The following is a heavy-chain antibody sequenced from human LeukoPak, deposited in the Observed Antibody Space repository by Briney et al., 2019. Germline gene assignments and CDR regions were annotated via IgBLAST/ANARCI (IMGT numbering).Heavy chain of an antibody. Sequence: GGSLRLSCAASGFTFSDYYMSWIRQAPGKGLEWVSYISSSGSTIYYADSVKGRFTISRDNAKNSLYLQMNSLRAEDTAVYYCAKDQGIAAAGTDFDYWGQGTLVTVSS. V-gene: IGHV3-11*01. CDR2: ISSSGSTI. D-gene: IGHD6-13*01. CDR3: AKDQGIAAAGTDFDY. J-gene: IGHJ4*02. CDR1: GFTFSDYY.